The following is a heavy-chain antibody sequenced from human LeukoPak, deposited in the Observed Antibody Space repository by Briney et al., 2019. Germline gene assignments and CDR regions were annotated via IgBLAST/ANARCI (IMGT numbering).Heavy chain of an antibody. V-gene: IGHV3-7*01. CDR2: INKDGTKI. Sequence: PGGSLRLSCATSGFTFSNDWMTWVRQAQGKGLEWVANINKDGTKIHYVDSVKGRFTISRDNTKKSLLLQMNSLRAEDTAIYYCARDTSPSSGSTYFDALDMWGQGTMVTVSS. CDR3: ARDTSPSSGSTYFDALDM. CDR1: GFTFSNDW. D-gene: IGHD1-1*01. J-gene: IGHJ3*02.